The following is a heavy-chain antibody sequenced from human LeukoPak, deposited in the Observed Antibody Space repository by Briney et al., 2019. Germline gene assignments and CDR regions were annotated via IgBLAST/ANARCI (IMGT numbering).Heavy chain of an antibody. CDR1: GGSISSYY. D-gene: IGHD2-2*02. CDR2: INHSGST. CDR3: ARGLHQLLYPFDY. Sequence: PSETLSLTCTVSGGSISSYYWSWIRQPPGKGLEWIGEINHSGSTNYNPSLKSRVTISVDTSKNQFSLKLSSVTAADTAVYYCARGLHQLLYPFDYWGQGTLVTVSS. V-gene: IGHV4-34*01. J-gene: IGHJ4*02.